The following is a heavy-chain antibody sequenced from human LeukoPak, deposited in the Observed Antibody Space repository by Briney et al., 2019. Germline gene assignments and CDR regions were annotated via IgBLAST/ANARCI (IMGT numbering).Heavy chain of an antibody. J-gene: IGHJ4*02. CDR2: INHSGST. D-gene: IGHD3-22*01. CDR3: ASARRYYDSSNFDY. CDR1: GGSFSGYY. V-gene: IGHV4-34*01. Sequence: PSETLSLTCAVYGGSFSGYYWGWIRQPPGKGLEWIGEINHSGSTNYNPSLKSRVTISVDTSKNQFSLKLSSVTAADTAVYYCASARRYYDSSNFDYWGQGTLVTVSS.